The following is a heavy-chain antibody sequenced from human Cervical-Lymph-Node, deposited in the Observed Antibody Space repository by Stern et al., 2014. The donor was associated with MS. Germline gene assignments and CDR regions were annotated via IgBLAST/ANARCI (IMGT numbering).Heavy chain of an antibody. Sequence: QLQLQESGPGLVKPSETLSLTCIVSGDSVSSTTYYWLWIRQPPAKGLVWIGSIYNDGDTYYNSSLKSRVTISLDPSMTQFSLNLRSVTASDTAMYYCARRGTTMPLDAFDIWGQGTMVTISS. D-gene: IGHD1-1*01. CDR1: GDSVSSTTYY. J-gene: IGHJ3*02. V-gene: IGHV4-39*01. CDR2: IYNDGDT. CDR3: ARRGTTMPLDAFDI.